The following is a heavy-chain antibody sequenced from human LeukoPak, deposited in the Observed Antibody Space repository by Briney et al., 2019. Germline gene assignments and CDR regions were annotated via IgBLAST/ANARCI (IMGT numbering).Heavy chain of an antibody. V-gene: IGHV3-73*01. CDR1: GFTFSGSA. CDR3: ARDTGRTTGAPYTLKY. D-gene: IGHD1-1*01. CDR2: IRSKANSYAT. Sequence: GGSLTLSCAASGFTFSGSAMHWVRQASGKGLEWVGRIRSKANSYATAYAASVKGRFTISRDNSKSTIYLQVTSLRTEDTAVYYCARDTGRTTGAPYTLKYWGQGTLVTVSS. J-gene: IGHJ4*02.